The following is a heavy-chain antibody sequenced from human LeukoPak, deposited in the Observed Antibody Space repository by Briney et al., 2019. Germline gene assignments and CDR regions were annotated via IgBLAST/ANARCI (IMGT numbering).Heavy chain of an antibody. J-gene: IGHJ4*02. CDR3: ARDQNLWFGELSNFDY. CDR2: INPNSGGT. V-gene: IGHV1-2*02. Sequence: ASVKVSCKASGYTFTGYYMHWVRQAPGQGLEWMGWINPNSGGTNYAQKFQGRVTMTRDTSISTAYMELSRLRSDDTAVYYCARDQNLWFGELSNFDYWGQGTLVTVSS. D-gene: IGHD3-10*01. CDR1: GYTFTGYY.